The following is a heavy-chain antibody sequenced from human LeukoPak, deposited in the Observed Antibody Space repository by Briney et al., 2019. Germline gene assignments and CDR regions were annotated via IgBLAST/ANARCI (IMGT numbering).Heavy chain of an antibody. CDR1: GFTFSSYS. V-gene: IGHV3-21*01. J-gene: IGHJ4*02. CDR3: ARVGGEGYCSSTSCIRTRHFDY. CDR2: ISSSSSYI. D-gene: IGHD2-2*01. Sequence: GGSLRLSCAVSGFTFSSYSMNWVRQAPGKGLEWVSSISSSSSYIYYADSVKGRFTISRDNAKNSLYLQMNSLRAEDTAVYYCARVGGEGYCSSTSCIRTRHFDYWGQGTLVTVSS.